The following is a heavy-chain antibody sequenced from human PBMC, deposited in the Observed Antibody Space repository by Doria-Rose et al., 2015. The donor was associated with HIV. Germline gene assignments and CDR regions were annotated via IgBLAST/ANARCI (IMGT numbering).Heavy chain of an antibody. CDR1: GASVSSRGYY. D-gene: IGHD3-3*01. J-gene: IGHJ4*02. CDR3: ARMGSYRELDY. Sequence: HVQLPESGPGLVKPSETLSLTCSVSGASVSSRGYYWNWIRQVPGKGLESLGYTYYTGTSDYSPSLKSRLNMAVDTSKNQFSLKLSFVTVADTAVYYCARMGSYRELDYWGQGALVIVSA. V-gene: IGHV4-31*03. CDR2: TYYTGTS.